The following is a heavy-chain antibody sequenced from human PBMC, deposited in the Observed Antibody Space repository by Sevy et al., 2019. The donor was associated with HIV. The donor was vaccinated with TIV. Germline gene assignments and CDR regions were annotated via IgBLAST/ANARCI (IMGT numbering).Heavy chain of an antibody. CDR1: GFTFSKYS. V-gene: IGHV3-23*01. CDR3: GREGWTKPHDY. J-gene: IGHJ4*02. D-gene: IGHD2-15*01. CDR2: FSFGCGEI. Sequence: GGSLRLSCAASGFTFSKYSMSWVRQPPGKGLEWVSTFSFGCGEINYADSVKGRFTISRDNSKSSVYLQMNNLRPEDTAVYYCGREGWTKPHDYWGQGTLVTVSS.